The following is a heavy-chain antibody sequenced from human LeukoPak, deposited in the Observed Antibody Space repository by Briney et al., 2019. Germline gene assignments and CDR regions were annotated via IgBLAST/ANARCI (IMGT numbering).Heavy chain of an antibody. V-gene: IGHV3-49*04. D-gene: IGHD5-18*01. CDR2: IRSKAYGGTT. CDR3: TTGYIYFDY. Sequence: PGRSLRLSCTASGFTFGNYAMSWVRQAPGKGLERVGFIRSKAYGGTTEYAASVKGRFTISRDDSKSIAYLQMNSLKTEDTAVYYCTTGYIYFDYWGQGTLVTVSS. CDR1: GFTFGNYA. J-gene: IGHJ4*02.